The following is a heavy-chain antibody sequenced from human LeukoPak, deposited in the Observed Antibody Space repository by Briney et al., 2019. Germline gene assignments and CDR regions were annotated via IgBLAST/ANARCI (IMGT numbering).Heavy chain of an antibody. Sequence: GGSLRLSCAASGFTVSSNYMSWVRQAPGKGLEWVSVIYSGGSTYYADSVKGRFTISRDNSKNTLYLQMNSLRAEDTAVYYCARAFRSGYYYYYYYGMDVWGQGTTVTVSS. V-gene: IGHV3-66*01. CDR1: GFTVSSNY. CDR3: ARAFRSGYYYYYYYGMDV. J-gene: IGHJ6*02. CDR2: IYSGGST. D-gene: IGHD3-22*01.